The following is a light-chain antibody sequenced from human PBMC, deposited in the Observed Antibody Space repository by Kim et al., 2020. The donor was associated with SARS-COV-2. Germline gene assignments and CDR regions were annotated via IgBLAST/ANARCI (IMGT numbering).Light chain of an antibody. J-gene: IGLJ7*01. CDR3: ATWDDNLDIWM. V-gene: IGLV1-44*01. CDR2: TND. CDR1: ASNIGRNT. Sequence: GQSVTISCSGSASNIGRNTVNWYQQFPGTAPKLLIDTNDRRPSGVSDRVSSSKSGTFASLAISGLQSEDEADYYCATWDDNLDIWMFGGGTQLTVL.